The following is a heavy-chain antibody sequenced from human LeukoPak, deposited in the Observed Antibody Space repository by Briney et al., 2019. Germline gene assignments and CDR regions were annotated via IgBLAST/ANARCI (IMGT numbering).Heavy chain of an antibody. Sequence: GGSLRLSCAASGFTFSTFAMNWVRQPSGKGLEWVSSIIHSGGEIQSADSVRGRCTISSDNSKCTQTLQLQSQRAKGTAIDDCATYRQVLLPFDSWGQGTLVTVSS. V-gene: IGHV3-23*01. D-gene: IGHD2-8*02. CDR2: IIHSGGEI. CDR3: ATYRQVLLPFDS. CDR1: GFTFSTFA. J-gene: IGHJ4*02.